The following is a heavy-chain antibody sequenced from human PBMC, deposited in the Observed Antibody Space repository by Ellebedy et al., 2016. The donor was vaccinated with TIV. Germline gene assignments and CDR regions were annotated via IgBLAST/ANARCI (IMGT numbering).Heavy chain of an antibody. CDR1: GDSISSSSYY. V-gene: IGHV4-39*07. J-gene: IGHJ4*02. CDR3: AKGPTVFGVVPAYFDY. CDR2: MYYSGST. Sequence: MPGGSLRLSCTVSGDSISSSSYYRGWIRQPPGKGLEWIGNMYYSGSTYYNPSLKSRVTISIDTSKNQFSLRLRSVTAADTAVYYCAKGPTVFGVVPAYFDYWGQGTLVTVSS. D-gene: IGHD3-3*01.